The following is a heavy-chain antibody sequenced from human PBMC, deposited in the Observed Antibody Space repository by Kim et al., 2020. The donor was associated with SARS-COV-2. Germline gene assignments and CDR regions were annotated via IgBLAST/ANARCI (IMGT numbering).Heavy chain of an antibody. D-gene: IGHD5-12*01. CDR1: GGSISSYY. CDR2: IYYSGST. V-gene: IGHV4-59*13. J-gene: IGHJ6*02. CDR3: ARVLGDGYNQYYYYYGMDV. Sequence: SETLSLTCTVSGGSISSYYWSWIRQPPGKGLEWIGYIYYSGSTNYNPSLKSRVTISVDTSKNQFSLKLSSVTAADTAVYYCARVLGDGYNQYYYYYGMDVWGQGTTVTVSS.